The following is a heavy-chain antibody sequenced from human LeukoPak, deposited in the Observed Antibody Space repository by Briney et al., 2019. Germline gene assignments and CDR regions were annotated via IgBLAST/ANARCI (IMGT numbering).Heavy chain of an antibody. CDR1: GGSFSGYY. CDR2: INHSGST. V-gene: IGHV4-34*01. J-gene: IGHJ3*02. CDR3: ARGEYYYDSSGLRGYAFDI. D-gene: IGHD3-22*01. Sequence: SETLSLTCAVYGGSFSGYYWSWIRQPPGKGLEWIGEINHSGSTNYNPSLKSRVTISVDTSKNQFSLKLSSVTAADTAVYYCARGEYYYDSSGLRGYAFDIWGQGTMVTVSS.